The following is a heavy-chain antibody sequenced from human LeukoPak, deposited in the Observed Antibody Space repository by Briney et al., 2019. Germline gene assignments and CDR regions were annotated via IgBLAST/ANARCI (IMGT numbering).Heavy chain of an antibody. CDR2: IYYSGST. D-gene: IGHD5-18*01. CDR3: AKSRGYNYGSWDQYFDY. J-gene: IGHJ4*02. Sequence: SENLSLTCTVSGGSISSYYWSWIRQPPGKGLEWIGYIYYSGSTNYNPSLKSRVTISVDTSKNQFSLKLSSVTAADTAVYYCAKSRGYNYGSWDQYFDYWGQGTLVTVSS. V-gene: IGHV4-59*12. CDR1: GGSISSYY.